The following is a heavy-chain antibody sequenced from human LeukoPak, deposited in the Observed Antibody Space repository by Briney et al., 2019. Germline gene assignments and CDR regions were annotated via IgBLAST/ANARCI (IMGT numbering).Heavy chain of an antibody. D-gene: IGHD3-10*01. V-gene: IGHV4-59*01. Sequence: SETLSLTCTVSGGSISSYYWSWIRQPPGKGVEWIGYIYYSGSTNYNPSLKSRVTISVDTSKNQFSLKLSSVTAADTAVYYCARDHEPMGAYYYYMDVWGKGTTVTISS. J-gene: IGHJ6*03. CDR3: ARDHEPMGAYYYYMDV. CDR2: IYYSGST. CDR1: GGSISSYY.